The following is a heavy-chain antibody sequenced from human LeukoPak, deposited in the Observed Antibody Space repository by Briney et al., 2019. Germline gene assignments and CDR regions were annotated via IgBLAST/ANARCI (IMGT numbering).Heavy chain of an antibody. V-gene: IGHV4-59*01. D-gene: IGHD6-13*01. CDR1: GCSIRSYY. CDR3: ARDLGRGVAAAGTGY. Sequence: SSETLSLTCTVSGCSIRSYYWSWIRQPPGRGLEWIGYIYYSGSTNYNPSLKSRVTISVDTSKNQFSLKLSSVTAADTAVYYCARDLGRGVAAAGTGYWGQGTLVTVSS. J-gene: IGHJ4*02. CDR2: IYYSGST.